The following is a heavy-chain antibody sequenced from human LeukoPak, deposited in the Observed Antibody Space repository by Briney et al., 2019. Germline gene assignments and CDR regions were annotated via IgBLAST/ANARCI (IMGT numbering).Heavy chain of an antibody. CDR1: GDSIRSGGYY. CDR2: IYYSGNT. D-gene: IGHD3-3*01. CDR3: ARDQSDFWSGYYYYYMDV. J-gene: IGHJ6*03. Sequence: PETLSLTCNVSGDSIRSGGYYGGWIRQPPGKGLEWIGSIYYSGNTNYNPSLKSRITISVDTSRNQFSLKLTSVTAADTAVYYCARDQSDFWSGYYYYYMDVWGKGTTVTVSS. V-gene: IGHV4-39*07.